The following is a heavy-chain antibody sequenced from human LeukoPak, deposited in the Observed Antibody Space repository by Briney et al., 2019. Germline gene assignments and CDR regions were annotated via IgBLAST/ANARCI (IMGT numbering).Heavy chain of an antibody. J-gene: IGHJ4*02. V-gene: IGHV3-30-3*01. CDR3: ARDPSYYYGSGSYYKTRYFDY. Sequence: GGSLRLSCVASGFSLSNFQMYWVRQAPGKGLEWVSIISLDGSTEFYADSVKGRFTISRDNAKNSLYLQMNSLRAEDTAVYYCARDPSYYYGSGSYYKTRYFDYWGQGTLVTVSS. CDR2: ISLDGSTE. D-gene: IGHD3-10*01. CDR1: GFSLSNFQ.